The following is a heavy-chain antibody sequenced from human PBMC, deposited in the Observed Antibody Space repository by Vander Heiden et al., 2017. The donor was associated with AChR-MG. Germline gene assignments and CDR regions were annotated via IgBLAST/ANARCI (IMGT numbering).Heavy chain of an antibody. J-gene: IGHJ4*02. CDR3: ASTYDYDSSGYDY. CDR1: GGTFSSYA. D-gene: IGHD3-22*01. Sequence: QVQLVQSGAEVKKPGSSVKVSCKASGGTFSSYAISWVRQAPGQGLEWMGGIITIFGKANYAQKFQGRVTITADKATITAYMELGSMRSEDTAVYYCASTYDYDSSGYDYWGQGTLVTVSS. CDR2: IITIFGKA. V-gene: IGHV1-69*06.